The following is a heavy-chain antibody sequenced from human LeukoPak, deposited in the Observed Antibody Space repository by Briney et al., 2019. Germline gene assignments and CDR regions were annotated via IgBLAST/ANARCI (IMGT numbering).Heavy chain of an antibody. J-gene: IGHJ4*02. CDR3: AREAWQQLATFDY. Sequence: GGSLRLSRAASGFTFSSYWMSWVRQAPGKGLEWVANIKQDGSEKYYVDSVKGRFTISRDNAKNSLYLQMNSLRAEDTAVYYCAREAWQQLATFDYWGQGTLVTVSS. CDR2: IKQDGSEK. CDR1: GFTFSSYW. V-gene: IGHV3-7*01. D-gene: IGHD6-13*01.